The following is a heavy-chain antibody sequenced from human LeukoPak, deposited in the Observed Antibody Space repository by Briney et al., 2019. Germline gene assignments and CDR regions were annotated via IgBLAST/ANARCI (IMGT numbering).Heavy chain of an antibody. CDR1: GFTFDDYA. V-gene: IGHV3-9*01. J-gene: IGHJ4*02. Sequence: GGSLRLSCAASGFTFDDYAMHWVRQAPGKGLEWVSGISWNSGSIGYADSVKGRFTISRDNAKNSLYLQMNSLRAEDTALYYCAKDYGFGESAYYFDYWGQGTLVTVSS. D-gene: IGHD3-10*01. CDR2: ISWNSGSI. CDR3: AKDYGFGESAYYFDY.